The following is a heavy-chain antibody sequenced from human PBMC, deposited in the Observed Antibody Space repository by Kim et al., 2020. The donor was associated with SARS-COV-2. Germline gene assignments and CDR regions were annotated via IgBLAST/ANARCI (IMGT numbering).Heavy chain of an antibody. V-gene: IGHV3-21*01. D-gene: IGHD2-2*01. CDR1: GFTFSSYS. CDR3: ARGEYCSSTSCLKEDYYYYGVDV. CDR2: ISSSSSNI. J-gene: IGHJ6*02. Sequence: GGSLRLSCAASGFTFSSYSMNWVRQAPGKGLEWVSSISSSSSNIYYADSVKGRFTISRDNAKNSLYLQMNSLRAEDTAVYYCARGEYCSSTSCLKEDYYYYGVDVWGQGTTVTVSS.